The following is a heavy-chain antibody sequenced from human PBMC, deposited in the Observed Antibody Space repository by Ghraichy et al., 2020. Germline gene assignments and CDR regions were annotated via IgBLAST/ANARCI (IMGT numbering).Heavy chain of an antibody. CDR2: IKQDGSEK. Sequence: GGSLRLSCAASEFTFSSYWMSWVRQAPGKGLEWVANIKQDGSEKYYLDSVKGRFTISRDNGKKSLYLQMNSLRAEDTAVYYCARRKVGDSALYYWGQGTLFTVSS. J-gene: IGHJ4*02. CDR1: EFTFSSYW. D-gene: IGHD2-15*01. V-gene: IGHV3-7*01. CDR3: ARRKVGDSALYY.